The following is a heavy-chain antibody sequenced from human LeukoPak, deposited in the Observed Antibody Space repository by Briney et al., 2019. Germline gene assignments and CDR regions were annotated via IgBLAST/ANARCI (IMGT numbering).Heavy chain of an antibody. J-gene: IGHJ3*02. D-gene: IGHD6-6*01. Sequence: SVKVSCKASGGTFSGYAISWVRQAPGQGLEWMGGIIPIFGTANYAQKFQGRVTITADESTSTAYMELSSLRSEDTAVYYCARDRTYSSSARGDAFDIWGQGTMVTVSS. CDR3: ARDRTYSSSARGDAFDI. CDR1: GGTFSGYA. CDR2: IIPIFGTA. V-gene: IGHV1-69*13.